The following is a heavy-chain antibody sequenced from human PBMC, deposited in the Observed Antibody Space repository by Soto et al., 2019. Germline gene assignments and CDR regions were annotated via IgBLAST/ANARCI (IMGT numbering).Heavy chain of an antibody. Sequence: QVQLVQSGSEVKKPGASVKVSCKASGYTFTSYYIHWVRQAPGQGLEWMGWINPDSGVTYYAHRFQDRVTMTRDTSISTAYMELSSLTSDDTAIYYCARDRGIRDVWGQGTTVIVSS. V-gene: IGHV1-2*02. CDR2: INPDSGVT. J-gene: IGHJ6*02. D-gene: IGHD1-20*01. CDR1: GYTFTSYY. CDR3: ARDRGIRDV.